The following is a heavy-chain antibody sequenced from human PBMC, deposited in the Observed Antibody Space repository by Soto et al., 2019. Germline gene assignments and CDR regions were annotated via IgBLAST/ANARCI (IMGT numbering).Heavy chain of an antibody. V-gene: IGHV3-66*01. CDR3: GRLTALYYGMDV. Sequence: HPGGSLRLSCAASGFTVSSNYMSWVRQAPGKGLEWVSVIYSGGSTYHADSVKGRFTISRDNSKNTLYLQMNSLRAEDTAVYYCGRLTALYYGMDVWGQGTTVTVSS. D-gene: IGHD2-21*02. CDR2: IYSGGST. J-gene: IGHJ6*02. CDR1: GFTVSSNY.